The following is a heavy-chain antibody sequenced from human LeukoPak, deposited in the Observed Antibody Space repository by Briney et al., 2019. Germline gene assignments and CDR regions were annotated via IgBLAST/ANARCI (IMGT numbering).Heavy chain of an antibody. CDR1: GGSISTYY. Sequence: SETLSPTCTVSGGSISTYYWNWIRQPPGKGLEWIGYIYHSGSTNYNPSLQSRVTISVDTSKNQFSLNLNSVTAADTAVYYCARGGAARLHFQNWGQGTLVTVSS. J-gene: IGHJ1*01. CDR2: IYHSGST. D-gene: IGHD6-6*01. CDR3: ARGGAARLHFQN. V-gene: IGHV4-59*01.